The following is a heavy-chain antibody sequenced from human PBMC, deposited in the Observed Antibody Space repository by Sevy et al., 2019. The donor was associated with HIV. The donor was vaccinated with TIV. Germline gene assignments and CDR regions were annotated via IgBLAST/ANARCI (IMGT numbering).Heavy chain of an antibody. CDR1: GGSVSSGSYY. D-gene: IGHD4-17*01. J-gene: IGHJ4*02. CDR2: IYYSGST. V-gene: IGHV4-61*01. Sequence: SETLSLTCTVSGGSVSSGSYYWSWIRQPPGKGLEWIGYIYYSGSTNYNPSLKSRVTISVDTSKNQFSLKLSSVTAADTAVYYCARTFDYGGNSESPYYFDYWGQGTLVTVSS. CDR3: ARTFDYGGNSESPYYFDY.